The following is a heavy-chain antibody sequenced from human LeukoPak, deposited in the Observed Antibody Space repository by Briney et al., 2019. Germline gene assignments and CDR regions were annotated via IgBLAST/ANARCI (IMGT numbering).Heavy chain of an antibody. V-gene: IGHV3-73*01. CDR1: GFTFSNYA. J-gene: IGHJ4*02. CDR2: IRSKANSYAT. Sequence: PGGSLRLSCAASGFTFSNYAMHWVRQASGKGLEWVGRIRSKANSYATAYAASVKGRFTISRDDSKNTAYLQMNSLKTEDTAVYYCTGAIYCSGGRCYHDYWGQGTLVTVSS. D-gene: IGHD2-15*01. CDR3: TGAIYCSGGRCYHDY.